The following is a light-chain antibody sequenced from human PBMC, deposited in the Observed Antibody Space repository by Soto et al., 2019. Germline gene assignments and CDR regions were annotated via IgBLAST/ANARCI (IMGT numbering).Light chain of an antibody. J-gene: IGKJ4*01. V-gene: IGKV1-5*01. Sequence: DIPMTQSPSTLSASVGDRVTITCRASQSISSWLAWYQQKPGRAPKLLIYDSSSLESGVPSRFSGSGSGTEFRLTISTMQPDDFATYYCQQSFSTTQFSFGGGTPQLTFGGGTRVEIK. CDR2: DSS. CDR1: QSISSW. CDR3: QQSFSTTQFSFGGGTPQLT.